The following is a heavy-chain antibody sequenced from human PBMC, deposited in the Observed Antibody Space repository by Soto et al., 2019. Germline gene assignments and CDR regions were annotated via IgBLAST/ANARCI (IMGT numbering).Heavy chain of an antibody. CDR2: IYDSGST. D-gene: IGHD4-17*01. V-gene: IGHV4-31*03. Sequence: PSETLSLTCTVSGGPITNYWSWIRQHPGKGLEWIGYIYDSGSTYYNPSLKSRVTMSLDTSKNQLSLKLTSVTAADMAVYYCARVNLDYVTGMDVWGQGTTVTVS. J-gene: IGHJ6*02. CDR3: ARVNLDYVTGMDV. CDR1: GGPITNY.